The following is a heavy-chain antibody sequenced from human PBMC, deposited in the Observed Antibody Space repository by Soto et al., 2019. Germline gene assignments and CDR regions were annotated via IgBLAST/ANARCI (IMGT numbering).Heavy chain of an antibody. Sequence: ASVKVSCKASGYTFTSYDTNWVRQATGQGLEWMGWMNPNSGNTGYAQKFQGRVTMTRDTSTSTVYMELSSLRSEDTAVYYCARGTEYYMDVWGKGTTVTVSS. CDR1: GYTFTSYD. J-gene: IGHJ6*03. CDR2: MNPNSGNT. V-gene: IGHV1-8*01. CDR3: ARGTEYYMDV.